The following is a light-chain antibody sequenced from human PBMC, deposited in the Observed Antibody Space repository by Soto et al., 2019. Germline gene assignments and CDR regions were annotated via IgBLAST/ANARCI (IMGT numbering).Light chain of an antibody. Sequence: EIVMTQSPATLSVSPGERTTLSCRASQSVSSNLAWYQQKPGQAPRLLSYGASTRATGIPARFSGSGSGTEFTLTISSLQSEDFEVYYCQQYYTWPLTFGGGTKVEIK. CDR3: QQYYTWPLT. CDR1: QSVSSN. CDR2: GAS. V-gene: IGKV3-15*01. J-gene: IGKJ4*01.